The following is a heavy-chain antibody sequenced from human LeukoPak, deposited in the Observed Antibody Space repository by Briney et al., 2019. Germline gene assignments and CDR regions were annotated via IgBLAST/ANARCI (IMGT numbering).Heavy chain of an antibody. J-gene: IGHJ4*02. CDR2: INQEGSEK. Sequence: GGSLRLSCAPSGFTFSSYWMSCVRHAPGKRLECVANINQEGSEKHYVGSVRGRFTISRDNAKNSLYLQMSSLRAEDTAVYYCVRDHPAPGLIFDYWGQGTLVTVSS. CDR1: GFTFSSYW. CDR3: VRDHPAPGLIFDY. V-gene: IGHV3-7*03. D-gene: IGHD3-16*01.